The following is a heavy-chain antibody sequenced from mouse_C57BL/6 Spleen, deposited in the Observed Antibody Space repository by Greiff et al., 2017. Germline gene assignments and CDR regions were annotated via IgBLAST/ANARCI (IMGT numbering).Heavy chain of an antibody. D-gene: IGHD1-1*01. CDR2: IWRGGST. V-gene: IGHV2-5*01. CDR3: AKNGDYYGSSPCYAMDY. Sequence: QVQLQQSGPGLVQPSQSLSITCTVSGFSLTSYGVHWVRQSPGKGLEWVGGIWRGGSTNYNAAFMSRLSITKDNSKSQGVFKMNSLQATDNAIYYCAKNGDYYGSSPCYAMDYWGQGTSVTVSS. CDR1: GFSLTSYG. J-gene: IGHJ4*01.